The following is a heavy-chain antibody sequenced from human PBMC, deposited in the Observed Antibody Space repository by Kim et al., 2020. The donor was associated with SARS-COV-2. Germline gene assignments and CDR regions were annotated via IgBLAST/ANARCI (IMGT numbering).Heavy chain of an antibody. CDR3: AKGGELWFGDRNWFDP. CDR1: GFTFSSYA. V-gene: IGHV3-23*03. J-gene: IGHJ5*02. D-gene: IGHD3-10*01. CDR2: IYSGGSST. Sequence: GGSLRLSCAASGFTFSSYAMSWVRQAPGKGLEWVSVIYSGGSSTYYADSVKGRFTISRDNSKNTLYLQMNSLRAEDTAVYYCAKGGELWFGDRNWFDPWGQGTLVTVSS.